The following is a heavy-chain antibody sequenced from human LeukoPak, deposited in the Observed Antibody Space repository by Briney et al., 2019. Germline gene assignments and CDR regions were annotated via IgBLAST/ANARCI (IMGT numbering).Heavy chain of an antibody. D-gene: IGHD2-2*01. CDR3: ARSPYVVPVLFDY. V-gene: IGHV3-33*01. J-gene: IGHJ4*02. CDR2: IWYDGSNK. CDR1: GFTFSSYG. Sequence: PGGSLRLSCAASGFTFSSYGMHWVRQAPGKGLEWVAVIWYDGSNKYYADSVKGRFTISRDNSKNTLYLQMNSLRAEDTAVYYCARSPYVVPVLFDYWGQGTLVTVSS.